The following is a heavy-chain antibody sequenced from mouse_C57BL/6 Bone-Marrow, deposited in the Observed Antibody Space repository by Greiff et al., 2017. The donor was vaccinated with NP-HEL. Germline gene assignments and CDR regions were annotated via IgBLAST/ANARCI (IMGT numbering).Heavy chain of an antibody. D-gene: IGHD4-1*01. CDR1: GFTFSSYG. V-gene: IGHV5-6*02. CDR2: ISSGGSYA. CDR3: ARHEDWDRGGNFDY. J-gene: IGHJ2*01. Sequence: DVMLVESGGDLVKPGGSLKLSCAASGFTFSSYGMSWVRPTPDKRLEWVATISSGGSYAYYPDSVRGRFTISRDNAKNTLYLQMSSLKSEDTAMYYCARHEDWDRGGNFDYWGQGTTLTVSS.